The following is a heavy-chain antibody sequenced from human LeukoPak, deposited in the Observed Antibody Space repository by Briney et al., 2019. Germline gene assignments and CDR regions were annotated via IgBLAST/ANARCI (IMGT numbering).Heavy chain of an antibody. Sequence: GGSLRLSCAASGFTFSDYYMTWIRQAPGKGLEWVAYIGYSDTTKKYADSVKGRFTISRDNARNSLYLQMSSLRAEDTAVYYCARGRISMVRGVTSNWYFDLWGRGTLVTVSS. CDR3: ARGRISMVRGVTSNWYFDL. CDR1: GFTFSDYY. D-gene: IGHD3-10*01. J-gene: IGHJ2*01. V-gene: IGHV3-11*04. CDR2: IGYSDTTK.